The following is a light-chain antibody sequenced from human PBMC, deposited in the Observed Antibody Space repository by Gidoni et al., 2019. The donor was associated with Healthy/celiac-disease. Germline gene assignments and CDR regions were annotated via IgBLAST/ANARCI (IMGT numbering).Light chain of an antibody. Sequence: EIVLTQSPGTLSLSPGERATLSCRASQSVSSSYLAWYQQKPGQAPRLLIYGASRRATGIPDRFSGSGSGTDFTLTISRLEPEDVAVYYCQQYGSSPLTFGPGTKVDIK. CDR2: GAS. CDR3: QQYGSSPLT. V-gene: IGKV3-20*01. CDR1: QSVSSSY. J-gene: IGKJ3*01.